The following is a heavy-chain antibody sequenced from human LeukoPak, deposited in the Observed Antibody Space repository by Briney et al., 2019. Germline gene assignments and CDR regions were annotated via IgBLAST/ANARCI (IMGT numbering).Heavy chain of an antibody. CDR3: ATGYSSGWTSLDY. CDR2: ISDSGGVT. J-gene: IGHJ4*02. Sequence: GGSLRLSCAASGFTFNSYPMDWVRQAPGKGLEWVSAISDSGGVTYHADSVKGRFTISRDNSKNTLYIQMNSLRPEDTAVYYCATGYSSGWTSLDYWGQGTLVTVSP. CDR1: GFTFNSYP. V-gene: IGHV3-23*01. D-gene: IGHD6-19*01.